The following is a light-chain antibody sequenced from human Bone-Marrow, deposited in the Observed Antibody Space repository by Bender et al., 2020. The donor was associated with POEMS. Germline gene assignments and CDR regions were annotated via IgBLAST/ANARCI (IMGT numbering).Light chain of an antibody. J-gene: IGLJ1*01. CDR1: SSDIGAYNH. Sequence: QSALTQPPSASGSPGQSVTISCTGTSSDIGAYNHVSWYQQHPGKVPKLIIYEVSKRPSGFPDRFSGSKSGNTASLTISGLQGEDEAHYYCSSYAGNNNYVFGSGTKVTVL. CDR2: EVS. CDR3: SSYAGNNNYV. V-gene: IGLV2-8*01.